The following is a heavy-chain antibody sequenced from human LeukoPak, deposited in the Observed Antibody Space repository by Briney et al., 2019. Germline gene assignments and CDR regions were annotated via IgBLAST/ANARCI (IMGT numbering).Heavy chain of an antibody. D-gene: IGHD5-24*01. CDR3: ARHKGWLQLLDAFDI. V-gene: IGHV3-23*01. CDR1: GFIFSNYG. Sequence: GGSLRLSCAASGFIFSNYGMSWVRQAPGKGLEWVSAMSGSGSRTYYADSVKGRFTISRDNSKNTLYLQMNSLRAEDTAVYYCARHKGWLQLLDAFDIWGQGTMVTVSS. J-gene: IGHJ3*02. CDR2: MSGSGSRT.